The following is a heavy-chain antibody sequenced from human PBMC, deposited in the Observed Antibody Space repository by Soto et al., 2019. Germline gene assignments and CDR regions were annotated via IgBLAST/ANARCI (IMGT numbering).Heavy chain of an antibody. J-gene: IGHJ3*02. V-gene: IGHV1-18*01. Sequence: VKVSCKASGYTFTSYGISWVRQAPGQGLEWMGWISAYNGNTNYAQKLQGRVTMTTDTSTSTAYMELRSLRSDDTAVYYCARDRDSGSRYAFEIWGQGTMVTVSS. CDR3: ARDRDSGSRYAFEI. CDR2: ISAYNGNT. CDR1: GYTFTSYG. D-gene: IGHD1-26*01.